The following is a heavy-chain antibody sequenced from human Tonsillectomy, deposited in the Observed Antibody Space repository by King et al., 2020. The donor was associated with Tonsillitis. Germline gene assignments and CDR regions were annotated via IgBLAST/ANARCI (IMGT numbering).Heavy chain of an antibody. CDR3: ARGYYGSGNGLDV. CDR1: GDPLSTSNW. V-gene: IGHV4-4*01. CDR2: IYHSGST. D-gene: IGHD3-10*01. Sequence: QLQESGPGLVKPPGTLSLTCTVSGDPLSTSNWWTWVRQSPGKGLEWIGEIYHSGSTNDNPSLKSRVTISVDKSKNQFSLKLRSVTAADTAVYWCARGYYGSGNGLDVWGPGTTVTVSS. J-gene: IGHJ6*02.